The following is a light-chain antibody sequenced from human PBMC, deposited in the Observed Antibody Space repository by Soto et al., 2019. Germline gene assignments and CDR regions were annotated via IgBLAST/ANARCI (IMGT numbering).Light chain of an antibody. CDR1: QSVSKY. CDR2: GAS. CDR3: QQYGGSPQT. J-gene: IGKJ1*01. Sequence: VLAQSPGTLALSPGEGATLSCRASQSVSKYLAWYQQKPGQAPRLLIYGASSRATGIPDSFSGSGSGTDFTLTISRLEPEDFAVYYCQQYGGSPQTFGQGTKVDIK. V-gene: IGKV3-20*01.